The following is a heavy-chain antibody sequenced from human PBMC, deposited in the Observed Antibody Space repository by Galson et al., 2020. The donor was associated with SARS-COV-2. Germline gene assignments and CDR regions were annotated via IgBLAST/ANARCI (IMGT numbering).Heavy chain of an antibody. J-gene: IGHJ3*01. D-gene: IGHD3-10*01. CDR3: ARVRLRGGPCYFSPGSFDV. Sequence: GESLKISCAASGFTFKTYTMNWVRQAPGKGLEWVSSISGTTDHLYHADSVKGRFTSSRDNAMNALLLQMDNLRGDDTGTYYCARVRLRGGPCYFSPGSFDVWGRGTPVIVSS. CDR2: ISGTTDHL. V-gene: IGHV3-21*04. CDR1: GFTFKTYT.